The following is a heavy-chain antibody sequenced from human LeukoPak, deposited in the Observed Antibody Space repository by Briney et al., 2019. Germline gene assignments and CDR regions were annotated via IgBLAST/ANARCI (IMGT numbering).Heavy chain of an antibody. CDR1: GGSISSSSYY. CDR3: ARLIRSVVTPDY. V-gene: IGHV4-39*01. D-gene: IGHD4-23*01. Sequence: SETLSLTCTVSGGSISSSSYYWGWIRQPPGKGLEWIGSIYYSGSTYYNPSLKSRVTTSVDTSKNQFSLKLSSVTAADTAVYYCARLIRSVVTPDYWGQGTLVTVSS. J-gene: IGHJ4*02. CDR2: IYYSGST.